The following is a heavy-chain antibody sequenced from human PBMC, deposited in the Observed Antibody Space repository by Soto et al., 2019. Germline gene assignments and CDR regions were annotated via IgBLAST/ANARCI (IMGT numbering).Heavy chain of an antibody. CDR2: ISYDGSNK. Sequence: QVQLVESGGGVVQPGRSLRLSCAASGFTFSSYGMHWVRQAPGKGLEWVAVISYDGSNKYYADSVKGRFTISRDNSKNTLYLQMNSLRAEDTAVYYCAKDIVRFATMVRYYYGMDVWGQGTTVTVSS. CDR1: GFTFSSYG. D-gene: IGHD3-10*01. CDR3: AKDIVRFATMVRYYYGMDV. J-gene: IGHJ6*02. V-gene: IGHV3-30*18.